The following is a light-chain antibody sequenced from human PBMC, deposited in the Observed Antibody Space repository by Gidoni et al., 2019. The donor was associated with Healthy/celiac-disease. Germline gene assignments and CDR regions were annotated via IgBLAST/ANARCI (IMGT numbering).Light chain of an antibody. CDR3: QQYNNWPPPT. CDR2: GAS. CDR1: QSVSSN. V-gene: IGKV3-15*01. Sequence: EIVMTKSPATLSVSPGERATFSCRASQSVSSNLAWYQQKPGQAPRLLIYGASTRATGIPARFSGSGSGTEFTLTISSLQSEDFAVYYCQQYNNWPPPTFGQGTKLEIK. J-gene: IGKJ2*01.